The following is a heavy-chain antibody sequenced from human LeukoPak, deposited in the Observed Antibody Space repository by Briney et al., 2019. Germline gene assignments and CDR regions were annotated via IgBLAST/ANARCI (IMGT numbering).Heavy chain of an antibody. CDR1: GFTFNTYS. V-gene: IGHV3-21*01. CDR3: ARDTNYYDSSGYYAGSDFDY. D-gene: IGHD3-22*01. Sequence: GGSLRLSCAASGFTFNTYSLNWVRQAPGNGLEWVSSISGSSSYTYYSDLVKGRFTISRDDARNSLYLQMNSLRAEDTAVYYCARDTNYYDSSGYYAGSDFDYWGQGTLVTVSS. CDR2: ISGSSSYT. J-gene: IGHJ4*02.